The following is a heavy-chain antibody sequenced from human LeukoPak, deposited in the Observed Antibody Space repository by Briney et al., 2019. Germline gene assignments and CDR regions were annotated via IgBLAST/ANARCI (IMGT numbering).Heavy chain of an antibody. CDR3: ATAQQLVHWFDP. CDR1: GYTYTKHE. D-gene: IGHD6-13*01. CDR2: ISTYNGNT. Sequence: ASVKVSCKASGYTYTKHEIIWVRQAPGQGLEWMGWISTYNGNTNYAQKFQGRVTMTTDRSTSTTYMELRSLRSDDTAVYYCATAQQLVHWFDPWGPGTLVTVSS. V-gene: IGHV1-18*01. J-gene: IGHJ5*02.